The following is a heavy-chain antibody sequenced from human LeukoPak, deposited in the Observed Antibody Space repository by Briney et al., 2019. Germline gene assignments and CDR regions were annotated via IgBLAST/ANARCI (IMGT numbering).Heavy chain of an antibody. Sequence: ASVKVSCKASGYTFTSYDINWVRQATGQGLEWMGWMNPNSGNTGYAQKFQGRVTMTRNTSISTAYMELSSLRSEDTAVYYCARHGSSGWYYYYGMDVWGQGTTVTISS. CDR1: GYTFTSYD. J-gene: IGHJ6*02. V-gene: IGHV1-8*01. CDR3: ARHGSSGWYYYYGMDV. D-gene: IGHD6-19*01. CDR2: MNPNSGNT.